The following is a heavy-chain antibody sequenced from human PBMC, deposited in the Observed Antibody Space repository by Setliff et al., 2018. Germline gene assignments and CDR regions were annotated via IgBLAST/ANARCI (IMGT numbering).Heavy chain of an antibody. Sequence: VGSLRLSCATSGFTFSGNYMHWVRQAPGKGLVWVSRINTDDGTTNYADSVQGRFTIFRDNAKNTVYMELNSLRVDDTAVYFCTRAFYCGRKCYRGFDYWGQGTPVTVSS. V-gene: IGHV3-74*01. CDR1: GFTFSGNY. CDR3: TRAFYCGRKCYRGFDY. CDR2: INTDDGTT. J-gene: IGHJ4*02. D-gene: IGHD2-21*01.